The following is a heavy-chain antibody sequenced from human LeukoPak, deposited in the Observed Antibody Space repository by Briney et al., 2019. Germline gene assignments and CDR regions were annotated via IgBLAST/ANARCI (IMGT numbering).Heavy chain of an antibody. V-gene: IGHV4-59*01. J-gene: IGHJ4*02. CDR2: IYYSGST. D-gene: IGHD3-22*01. CDR3: ARGDYYDSRHTPHDPFIHDY. CDR1: GGSISSYY. Sequence: SETLSLTCTVSGGSISSYYWSWIRQPPGKGLEWIGYIYYSGSTNYNPSLKSRVTISVDTSKNQFSLKLSSVTAADTAVYYCARGDYYDSRHTPHDPFIHDYWGQGTLVTVSS.